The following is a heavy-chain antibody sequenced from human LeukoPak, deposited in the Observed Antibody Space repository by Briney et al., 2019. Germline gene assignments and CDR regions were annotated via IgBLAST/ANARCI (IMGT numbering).Heavy chain of an antibody. J-gene: IGHJ4*02. D-gene: IGHD5-12*01. CDR2: INQGGSVQ. CDR1: GFTFRSYW. V-gene: IGHV3-7*01. Sequence: PGGSLRLSCAASGFTFRSYWMSWVRQAPGKGLEWVANINQGGSVQYYMDSVKGRFTISRDDAKNSLYVQMNSLRDEDTAVYYCARVEYSGWNLEYWGQGTLVTVPS. CDR3: ARVEYSGWNLEY.